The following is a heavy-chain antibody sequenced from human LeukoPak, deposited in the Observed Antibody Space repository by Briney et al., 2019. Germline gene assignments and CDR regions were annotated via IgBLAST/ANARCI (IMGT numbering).Heavy chain of an antibody. V-gene: IGHV4-59*01. CDR3: ASLGLSAAGSFDY. J-gene: IGHJ4*02. CDR2: IYYSGST. D-gene: IGHD6-13*01. CDR1: GGSISSYY. Sequence: SETLSLTCTVSGGSISSYYWSWIRQPPGKGLEWIGYIYYSGSTNYNPSLKSRVTISVDTSKNQFSLKLSSVTAADTAVYYCASLGLSAAGSFDYWGQGTLVTVSS.